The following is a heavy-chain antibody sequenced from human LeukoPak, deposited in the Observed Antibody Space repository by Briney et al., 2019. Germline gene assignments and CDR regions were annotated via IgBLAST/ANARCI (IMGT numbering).Heavy chain of an antibody. CDR1: GFTFSSYG. Sequence: GGSLRLSCAASGFTFSSYGMHWVRQAPGKGLEWVAVIWYDGSNKYYADSVKGRFTISRDNSKNTLYLQMNSLRAEDTAVYYCARVSRYYYYMDVWGKGTTVTVSS. CDR2: IWYDGSNK. CDR3: ARVSRYYYYMDV. J-gene: IGHJ6*03. D-gene: IGHD1-14*01. V-gene: IGHV3-33*01.